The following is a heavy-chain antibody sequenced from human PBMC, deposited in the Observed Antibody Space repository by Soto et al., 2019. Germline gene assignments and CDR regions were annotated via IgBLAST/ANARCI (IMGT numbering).Heavy chain of an antibody. CDR2: INPNSGGT. CDR3: ARDGIAVAGTLDY. CDR1: GYTFTGYY. J-gene: IGHJ4*02. D-gene: IGHD6-19*01. Sequence: ASVKFSCKASGYTFTGYYMHWVRQAPGQGLEWMGWINPNSGGTNYAQKFQGWVTMTRDTSISTAYMELSRLRSDDTAVYYCARDGIAVAGTLDYWGQGTLVTVSS. V-gene: IGHV1-2*04.